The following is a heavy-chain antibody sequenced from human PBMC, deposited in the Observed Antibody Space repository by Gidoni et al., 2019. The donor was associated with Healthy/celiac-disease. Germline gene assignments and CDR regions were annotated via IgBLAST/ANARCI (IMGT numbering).Heavy chain of an antibody. J-gene: IGHJ1*01. CDR3: MGQYCSGGSCYSAEYFQH. CDR2: IKSKTDGGTT. D-gene: IGHD2-15*01. Sequence: EVQLVESGGGLVKPGGSLRLSCAASGFTFSNAWMNWVRQAPGKGLEWVGRIKSKTDGGTTDYAAPVKGRFTISRDDSKNTLYLQMNSLKTEDTAVYYCMGQYCSGGSCYSAEYFQHWGQGTLVTVSS. V-gene: IGHV3-15*07. CDR1: GFTFSNAW.